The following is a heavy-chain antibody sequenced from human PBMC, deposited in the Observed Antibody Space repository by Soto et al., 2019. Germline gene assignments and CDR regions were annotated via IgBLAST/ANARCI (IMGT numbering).Heavy chain of an antibody. CDR2: IYHSGST. V-gene: IGHV4-30-2*01. CDR3: ARGDRGRYCSSTSCYNPWFDP. J-gene: IGHJ5*02. CDR1: GGSISSGGYS. D-gene: IGHD2-2*01. Sequence: KASETLSLTCAVSGGSISSGGYSWSWIRQPPGKGLEWIGYIYHSGSTYYNPSLKSRVTISVDRSKNQFSLKLSSVTAADTAVYYCARGDRGRYCSSTSCYNPWFDPWGQGTLVTVSS.